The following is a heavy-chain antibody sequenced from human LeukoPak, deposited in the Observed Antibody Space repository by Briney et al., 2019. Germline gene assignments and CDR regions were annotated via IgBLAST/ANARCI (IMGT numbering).Heavy chain of an antibody. D-gene: IGHD3-10*01. CDR1: GGSFSGYY. J-gene: IGHJ4*02. CDR2: INHSGST. CDR3: ARSYGSGRILGY. Sequence: SETLSLTCAVYGGSFSGYYWSWIRQPPGKGLEWIGEINHSGSTNNNPSLKSRVTISVDTSKNQFSLKLGSVTAADTAVYYCARSYGSGRILGYWGRGTLVTVSS. V-gene: IGHV4-34*01.